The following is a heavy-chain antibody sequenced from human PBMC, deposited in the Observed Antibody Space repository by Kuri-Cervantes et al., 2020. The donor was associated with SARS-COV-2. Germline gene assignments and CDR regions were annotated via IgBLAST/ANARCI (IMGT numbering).Heavy chain of an antibody. V-gene: IGHV4-38-2*01. CDR2: IYHRGSS. D-gene: IGHD6-6*01. CDR3: ARRGAGSSSAAFDI. CDR1: GYSISSGYY. Sequence: ESLKISCAVSGYSISSGYYWGWIRQPPGKGLEWIGIIYHRGSSYYNPSLRSRVTVSVDTSKNQFSLKLSSVTAADTAVYYCARRGAGSSSAAFDIWGQGTMVTV. J-gene: IGHJ3*02.